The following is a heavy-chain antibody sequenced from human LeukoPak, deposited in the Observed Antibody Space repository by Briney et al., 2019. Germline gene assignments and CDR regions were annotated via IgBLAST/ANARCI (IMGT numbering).Heavy chain of an antibody. Sequence: SETLSLTCAVYGGSFSGYYWSWIRQPPGKGLEWIGEINHSGSTNYNPSLKSRVTISVDTSKNQFSLKLSSVTAADTAVYYCARAYGGSTAVYCHNWFDPWGQGTLVTVSS. CDR1: GGSFSGYY. V-gene: IGHV4-34*01. CDR3: ARAYGGSTAVYCHNWFDP. J-gene: IGHJ5*02. CDR2: INHSGST. D-gene: IGHD2-8*01.